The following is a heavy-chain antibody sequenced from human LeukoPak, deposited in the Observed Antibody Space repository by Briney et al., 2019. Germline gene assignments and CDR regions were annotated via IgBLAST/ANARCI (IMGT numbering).Heavy chain of an antibody. Sequence: SETLSLTCTVSGGSISSYYWSWIRQPPGKGLEWIGYIYYSGSTNYNPSLKSRVTISVDTSKNQFSLKLSSVTAADTAVYYCARDFPTKSGYYYYYYMDVWGKGTTVTISS. D-gene: IGHD1-26*01. CDR2: IYYSGST. CDR3: ARDFPTKSGYYYYYYMDV. CDR1: GGSISSYY. V-gene: IGHV4-59*12. J-gene: IGHJ6*03.